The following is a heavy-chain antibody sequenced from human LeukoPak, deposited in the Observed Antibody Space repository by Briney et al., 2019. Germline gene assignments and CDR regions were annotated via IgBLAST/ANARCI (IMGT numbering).Heavy chain of an antibody. D-gene: IGHD3-22*01. CDR3: ARGVFYYDTSGRGYYFDY. V-gene: IGHV4-4*07. CDR2: IYTSGGT. J-gene: IGHJ4*02. Sequence: PSETLSLTCTVSGGSITSDHWNWIRQPPGKGLEWIGRIYTSGGTVYNPSLKSRVTMSVDTSKNQFSLKLSSVTAADTAVYYCARGVFYYDTSGRGYYFDYWGQGTLVTVSS. CDR1: GGSITSDH.